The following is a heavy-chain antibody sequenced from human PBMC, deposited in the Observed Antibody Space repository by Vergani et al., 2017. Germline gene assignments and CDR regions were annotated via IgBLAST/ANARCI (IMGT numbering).Heavy chain of an antibody. CDR2: ISGSGGST. CDR3: AEDGFDGYQYYYDYKDV. Sequence: EVQLVESGGGLVQPGGSLRLSCAASGFTFSSYAMSWVRQAPGKGLEWVSAISGSGGSTYYADSVKGRFTISRDDSKNTLYLKMNSLRTEDTTGYYCAEDGFDGYQYYYDYKDVWAKGTTVTVSS. D-gene: IGHD2-2*01. V-gene: IGHV3-23*04. J-gene: IGHJ6*03. CDR1: GFTFSSYA.